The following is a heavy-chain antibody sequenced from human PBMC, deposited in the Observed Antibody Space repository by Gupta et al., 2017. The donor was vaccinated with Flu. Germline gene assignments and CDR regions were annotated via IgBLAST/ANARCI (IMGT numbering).Heavy chain of an antibody. CDR1: YY. Sequence: YYWTWIRQHPGKGLEWIGYIYYSGSTYYNPSLKSRVTISLDTSKNQFSLKVSSVTAADTAVYYCARDLRATYWGQGTLVTVSS. CDR3: ARDLRATY. V-gene: IGHV4-31*02. J-gene: IGHJ4*02. CDR2: IYYSGST. D-gene: IGHD5-12*01.